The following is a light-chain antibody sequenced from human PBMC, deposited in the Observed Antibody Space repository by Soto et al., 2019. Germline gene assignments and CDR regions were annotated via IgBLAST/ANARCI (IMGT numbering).Light chain of an antibody. J-gene: IGKJ5*01. V-gene: IGKV3-20*01. CDR1: QTVSITY. CDR2: GAS. CDR3: QQYGSSPLIS. Sequence: VLTQSPGTLSLSPGESATLSCRASQTVSITYLTWYQQKPGQAPRLLNFGASKRATGIPDRFSGSGSGRDFTLTISGLEPEDFAVYYCQQYGSSPLISFGQGTRLEIK.